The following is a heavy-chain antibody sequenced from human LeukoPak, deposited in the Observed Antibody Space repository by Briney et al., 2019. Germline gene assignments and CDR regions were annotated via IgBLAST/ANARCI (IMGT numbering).Heavy chain of an antibody. V-gene: IGHV3-74*01. Sequence: GGSLRLSCAASGFTFSSYWMHWVRQAPGKGLVWVSRINSDGSSTSYADSVKGRFTISRDNAKNTLYLQMNSLRAEDTAVYYCARVRRGYSYGSAFDIWGQGTMVTVSS. CDR3: ARVRRGYSYGSAFDI. J-gene: IGHJ3*02. CDR2: INSDGSST. CDR1: GFTFSSYW. D-gene: IGHD5-18*01.